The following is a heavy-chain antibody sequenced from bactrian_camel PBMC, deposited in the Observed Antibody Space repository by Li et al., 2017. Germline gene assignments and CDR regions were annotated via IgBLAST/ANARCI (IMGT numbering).Heavy chain of an antibody. Sequence: HVQLVESGGGSVEAGGSLRLSCTTSDYTDSNCLGWYRKAPGREREWVAKISSYGGTKYTDSVKGRFTISQDNGKNNLYLQMDSLKVEDTAVYYCAADITIPSQPCGYGYNFWGQGTQVTVS. CDR1: DYTDSNC. D-gene: IGHD4*01. J-gene: IGHJ4*01. CDR3: AADITIPSQPCGYGYNF. CDR2: ISSYGGT. V-gene: IGHV3S53*01.